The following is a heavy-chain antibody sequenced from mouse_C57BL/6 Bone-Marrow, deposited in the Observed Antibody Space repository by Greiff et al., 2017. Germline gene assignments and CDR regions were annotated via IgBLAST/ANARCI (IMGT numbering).Heavy chain of an antibody. CDR3: ARDEAQTYYFDY. V-gene: IGHV5-4*01. J-gene: IGHJ2*01. Sequence: EVKLMESGGGLVKPGGSLKLSCAASGFTISSYAMSWVRQTPEKRLEWVATISDGGSYTYYPDNVKGRFTISRDNAKNNLYLQMSHLKSEDTAMYYCARDEAQTYYFDYWGQGTTLTVSS. CDR1: GFTISSYA. CDR2: ISDGGSYT.